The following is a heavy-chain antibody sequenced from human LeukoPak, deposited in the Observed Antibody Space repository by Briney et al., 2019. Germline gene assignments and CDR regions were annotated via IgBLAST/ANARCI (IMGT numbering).Heavy chain of an antibody. D-gene: IGHD3-10*01. CDR1: GGSISSDNVY. CDR2: IFYSGST. V-gene: IGHV4-39*01. J-gene: IGHJ3*02. Sequence: SETLSLTCTVSGGSISSDNVYWGWLRQPPGKGLEWIGTIFYSGSTYYNPSLKSRVIISVDTSKKQFSLKLSSVTAADTAVYYCARTYYYGSGTRRNGFDIWGQGTMVTVSS. CDR3: ARTYYYGSGTRRNGFDI.